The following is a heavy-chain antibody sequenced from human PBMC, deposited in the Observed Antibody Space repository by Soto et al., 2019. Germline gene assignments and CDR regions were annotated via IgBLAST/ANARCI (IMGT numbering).Heavy chain of an antibody. CDR3: ARWGLSSSWYYFDY. CDR1: GGSISSGGYY. CDR2: IYYSGST. V-gene: IGHV4-31*03. J-gene: IGHJ4*02. D-gene: IGHD6-13*01. Sequence: SETLSLTCTVSGGSISSGGYYWSWIRQHPGKGLEWIGYIYYSGSTYYNPSLKSRVTISVDTSKNQFSLKLSSVTAADTAVYYCARWGLSSSWYYFDYWGQGTLVTASS.